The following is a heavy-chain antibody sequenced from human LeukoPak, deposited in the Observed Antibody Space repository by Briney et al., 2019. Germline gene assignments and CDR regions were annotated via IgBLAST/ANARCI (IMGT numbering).Heavy chain of an antibody. CDR1: GGSISNYY. V-gene: IGHV4-59*01. CDR2: IYYSGST. CDR3: ARVDYDYVWGSYLFDF. Sequence: SETLSLTCTVSGGSISNYYWSWIRQPPGKGLEWIGYIYYSGSTNYNPSLKSRVTISVDTSKNQFSLKLSSVTAADTAVYYCARVDYDYVWGSYLFDFWGQGTLVTVSS. J-gene: IGHJ4*02. D-gene: IGHD3-16*02.